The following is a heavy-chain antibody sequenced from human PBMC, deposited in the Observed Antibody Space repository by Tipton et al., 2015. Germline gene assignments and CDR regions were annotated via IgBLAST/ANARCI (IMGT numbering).Heavy chain of an antibody. V-gene: IGHV4-59*01. Sequence: TLSLTCTVSGGSISSDYWSWIRQPPGKGLEWLGYICYSGSTNYNPSLKSRVTISVDSSRTQLSLKLSSVTAADTAVYYCARDLGPIHPWGQGILVTVSS. CDR2: ICYSGST. J-gene: IGHJ5*02. CDR3: ARDLGPIHP. D-gene: IGHD3-16*01. CDR1: GGSISSDY.